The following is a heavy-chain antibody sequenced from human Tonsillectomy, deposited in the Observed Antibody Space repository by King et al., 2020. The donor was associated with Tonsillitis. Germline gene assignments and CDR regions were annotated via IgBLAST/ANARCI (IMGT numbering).Heavy chain of an antibody. CDR2: IFSSGNT. CDR3: ARVLSWYENWFDP. J-gene: IGHJ5*02. V-gene: IGHV4-61*02. CDR1: GDSIGSGSHY. Sequence: VQLQESGPGLVKPSQTLSLTCTVSGDSIGSGSHYWGWIRQPAGKGLEFIGRIFSSGNTNYNPSLKSRVTMAVEPSKNQFSLKLSSLTAADTAVYYCARVLSWYENWFDPWGQGTLVTVSS. D-gene: IGHD6-13*01.